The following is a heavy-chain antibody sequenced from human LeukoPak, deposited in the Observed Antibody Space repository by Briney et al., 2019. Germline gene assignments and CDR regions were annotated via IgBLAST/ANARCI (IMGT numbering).Heavy chain of an antibody. Sequence: ASVKVSCKTSGYTFTGHYIHWVRQVPGQGLEWMGWINPNSGGTKYAQKFQGRVTMTRDASITTAYMELSSLRSDDTAVYYCASDLRFGESSVPICWGQGTLVTVSS. CDR3: ASDLRFGESSVPIC. J-gene: IGHJ4*02. CDR1: GYTFTGHY. V-gene: IGHV1-2*02. D-gene: IGHD3-16*02. CDR2: INPNSGGT.